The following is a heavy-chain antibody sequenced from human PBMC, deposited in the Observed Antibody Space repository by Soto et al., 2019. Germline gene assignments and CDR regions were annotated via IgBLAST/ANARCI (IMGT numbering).Heavy chain of an antibody. D-gene: IGHD1-1*01. J-gene: IGHJ4*02. V-gene: IGHV3-53*01. CDR1: GLSVSNNH. Sequence: VQLVESGGGLIQPGGSLRLSCAASGLSVSNNHMTWVRQAPGKGLEWVSLIHGGGSAYYADSVKGRFTISRDNSKHTLYLQMDSLRAEDTAISYCAGRLTTAASLDYWGQGTLVTVSS. CDR3: AGRLTTAASLDY. CDR2: IHGGGSA.